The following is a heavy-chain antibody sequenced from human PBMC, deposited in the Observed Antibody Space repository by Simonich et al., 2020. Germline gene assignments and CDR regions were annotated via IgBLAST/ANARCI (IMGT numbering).Heavy chain of an antibody. D-gene: IGHD3-10*01. CDR1: GYTFTAYY. V-gene: IGHV1-69-2*01. CDR3: ARESHPSQMVRGVSYYYYGMDV. CDR2: VDPEEGET. J-gene: IGHJ6*02. Sequence: EVQLVQSGAEVKKPGATVKISCKVSGYTFTAYYMHWVQQAPGKGLEWMGLVDPEEGETIYAEKCQGRVTITADTATDTAYMELSSLRSEDTAVYYCARESHPSQMVRGVSYYYYGMDVWGQGTTVTVSS.